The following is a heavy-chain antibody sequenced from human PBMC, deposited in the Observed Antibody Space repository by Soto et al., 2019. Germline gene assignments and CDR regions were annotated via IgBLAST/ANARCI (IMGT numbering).Heavy chain of an antibody. D-gene: IGHD7-27*01. J-gene: IGHJ2*01. CDR1: GFTFSSYG. Sequence: QVQLVESGGGVVQPGRSLRLSCAASGFTFSSYGMHWVRQAPGKGLEWVAVISYDGSNKYYADSVKGRFTISRDNSKNTLYLQMNSLRAEDTAVYYCAKTKANWGSMRYFDLWGRGTPVTVSS. CDR3: AKTKANWGSMRYFDL. V-gene: IGHV3-30*18. CDR2: ISYDGSNK.